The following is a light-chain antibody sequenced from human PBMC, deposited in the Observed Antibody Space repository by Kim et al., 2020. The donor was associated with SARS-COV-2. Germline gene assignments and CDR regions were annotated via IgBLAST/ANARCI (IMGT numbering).Light chain of an antibody. J-gene: IGLJ2*01. CDR2: SNN. V-gene: IGLV1-44*01. CDR1: SSNIGSNT. Sequence: ELTQPPSASGTPGQRVTISCSGSSSNIGSNTVNWYQQLPGTAPKLLIYSNNQRPSGVPDRFSGSKSGTSASLAISGLQSENEADYYCAAWDDSLNGVVFGGGTQLTVL. CDR3: AAWDDSLNGVV.